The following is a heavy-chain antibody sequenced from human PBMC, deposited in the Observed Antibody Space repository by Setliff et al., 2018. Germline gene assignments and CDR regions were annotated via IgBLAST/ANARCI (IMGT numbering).Heavy chain of an antibody. CDR2: IRQDGGQT. CDR1: GFSFSNYW. D-gene: IGHD2-21*02. J-gene: IGHJ6*02. Sequence: GESLKISCGASGFSFSNYWMTWVRQAPGKGLEWVANIRQDGGQTYYEDSVKGRFTISRDNSKNTLYLQMDSLRAEDTAVYYCARNWVTAQHYYYGMDVWGQGTTVTVSS. V-gene: IGHV3-7*01. CDR3: ARNWVTAQHYYYGMDV.